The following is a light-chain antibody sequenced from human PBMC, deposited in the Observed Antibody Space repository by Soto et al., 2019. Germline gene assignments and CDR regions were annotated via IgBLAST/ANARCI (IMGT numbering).Light chain of an antibody. V-gene: IGKV3-15*01. CDR2: GAS. J-gene: IGKJ3*01. CDR3: HQYNSWPRGT. Sequence: VMTQSPATLSVSPGERATLSCRASQSLRSSLAWYQQKPGQAPRLLIYGASTRATGIPARFSGSGSGTEFTLTISSLQSEDSAVYYCHQYNSWPRGTFGPGTKVEIK. CDR1: QSLRSS.